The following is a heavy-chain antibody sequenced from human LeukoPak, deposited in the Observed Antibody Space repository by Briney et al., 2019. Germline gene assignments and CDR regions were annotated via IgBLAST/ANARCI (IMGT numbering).Heavy chain of an antibody. CDR1: GYSISSGFY. J-gene: IGHJ4*02. V-gene: IGHV4-38-2*02. CDR3: ARAPRDGYTFFDY. CDR2: FHHSGST. Sequence: PSETLSLTCSVSGYSISSGFYWDWIRQPPGQGLEWIGSFHHSGSTPYNPSLNSRVSISVDTSKNQFSLKLSSVTAADTAVYYCARAPRDGYTFFDYWGQGTLVTVSS. D-gene: IGHD5-24*01.